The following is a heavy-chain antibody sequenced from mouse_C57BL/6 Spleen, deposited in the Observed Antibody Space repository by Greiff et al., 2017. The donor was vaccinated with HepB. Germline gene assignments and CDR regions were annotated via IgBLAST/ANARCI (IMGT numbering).Heavy chain of an antibody. CDR3: AREDYYDIDY. D-gene: IGHD1-1*01. J-gene: IGHJ2*01. CDR2: INPSSGYT. CDR1: GYTFTSYT. V-gene: IGHV1-4*01. Sequence: QVQLQQSGAELARPGASVKMSCKASGYTFTSYTMHWVKQRPGQGLEWIGYINPSSGYTKYNQKFKDKATLTADKSSSTAYMQLSSLTSEDSAVYYCAREDYYDIDYWGQGTTRTVSS.